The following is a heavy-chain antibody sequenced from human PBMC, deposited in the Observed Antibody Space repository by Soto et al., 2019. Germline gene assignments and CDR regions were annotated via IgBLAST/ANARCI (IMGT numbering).Heavy chain of an antibody. D-gene: IGHD2-21*02. CDR2: IYYSGRT. CDR1: GESISGSSYY. V-gene: IGHV4-39*01. J-gene: IGHJ4*02. Sequence: PSETLSLSCIVSGESISGSSYYWGWIRQPPGKGLVWIGSIYYSGRTYYNPSFKSRVTISIDTSKNQFSLKLSSANATDTAVYYCARQRTTVVTQAYFDHWGQGALVTVS. CDR3: ARQRTTVVTQAYFDH.